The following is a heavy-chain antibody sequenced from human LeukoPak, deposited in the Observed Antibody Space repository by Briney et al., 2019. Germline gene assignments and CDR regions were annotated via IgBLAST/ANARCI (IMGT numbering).Heavy chain of an antibody. J-gene: IGHJ4*02. CDR1: GFTFSSYG. CDR3: AKEGDRYGYAHGQNDY. Sequence: GGSLRLSCAASGFTFSSYGMHWVRQAPGKGLEWVAVISYDGSNKYYADSVKGRFTISRDNSKNTLYLQMNSLRAEDTAVYYCAKEGDRYGYAHGQNDYWGQGTLVTVSS. CDR2: ISYDGSNK. V-gene: IGHV3-30*18. D-gene: IGHD5-18*01.